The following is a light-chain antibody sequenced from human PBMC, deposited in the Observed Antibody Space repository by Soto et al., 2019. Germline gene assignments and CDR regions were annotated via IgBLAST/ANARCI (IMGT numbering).Light chain of an antibody. J-gene: IGLJ1*01. Sequence: QSALAQPASVSGSPGQSITISCTGTSSDVGGYNYVSWYQQHPGKVPKLVIYEVSNRPSGVSNRFSGSKSGNTASLTISGLQAEDEPDYYCSSYTSSSTLVFGTGTKVTVL. V-gene: IGLV2-14*01. CDR3: SSYTSSSTLV. CDR1: SSDVGGYNY. CDR2: EVS.